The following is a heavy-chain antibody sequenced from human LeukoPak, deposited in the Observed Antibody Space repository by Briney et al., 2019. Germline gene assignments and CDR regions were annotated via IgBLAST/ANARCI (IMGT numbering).Heavy chain of an antibody. J-gene: IGHJ4*02. CDR3: AKAEEWIQLWSTFDY. D-gene: IGHD5-18*01. Sequence: GGSLRLSCAASGFTFSSYGMHWIRQAPGKGLEWVAVISYDGSNKYYADSVKGRFTISRDNSKNTLYLQMNSLRAEDTAVYYCAKAEEWIQLWSTFDYWGQGTLVTVSS. CDR1: GFTFSSYG. CDR2: ISYDGSNK. V-gene: IGHV3-30*18.